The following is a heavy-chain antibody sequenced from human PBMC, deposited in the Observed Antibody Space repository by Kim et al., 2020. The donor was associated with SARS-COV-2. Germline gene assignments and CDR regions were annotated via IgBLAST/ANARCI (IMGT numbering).Heavy chain of an antibody. D-gene: IGHD1-26*01. V-gene: IGHV4-34*01. CDR3: ARLGGNTQMGYNWFDP. J-gene: IGHJ5*02. Sequence: SETLSLTCAVHGGSLSGSYWSWIRQPPGKGLEWIGESNHLGGTNYNQSLKRPVTISVDTSKNQFSLRLSSVTAADTAVYYCARLGGNTQMGYNWFDPWGQGTLVTVSS. CDR2: SNHLGGT. CDR1: GGSLSGSY.